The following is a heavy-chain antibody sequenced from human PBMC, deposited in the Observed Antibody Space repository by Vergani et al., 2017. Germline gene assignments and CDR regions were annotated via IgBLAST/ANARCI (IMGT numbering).Heavy chain of an antibody. J-gene: IGHJ6*03. CDR3: ARRIRRDTRQQYYYYMDV. CDR1: GFTFSSYG. CDR2: IWYDGSNK. V-gene: IGHV3-33*01. Sequence: QVQLVESGGGVVQPGRSLRLSCAASGFTFSSYGMHWVRQAPGKGLEWVAVIWYDGSNKYYADSVKGRFTISRDNSKNTLYLQMNSLSAEDTAVYYCARRIRRDTRQQYYYYMDVWGKGTTVTVSS. D-gene: IGHD2-2*01.